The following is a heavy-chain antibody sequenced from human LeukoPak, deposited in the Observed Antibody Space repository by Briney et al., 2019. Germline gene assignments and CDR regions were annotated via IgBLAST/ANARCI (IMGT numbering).Heavy chain of an antibody. Sequence: SVKVSCKASGGTFSSYAISWVRQAPGQGLEWMGGIIPIFGTANYAQKFQGRVTITAGKSTSTAYMELSSLRSEDTAVYYCARVSNEYSSSFFDYWGQGTLVTVSS. CDR2: IIPIFGTA. D-gene: IGHD6-6*01. CDR3: ARVSNEYSSSFFDY. V-gene: IGHV1-69*06. CDR1: GGTFSSYA. J-gene: IGHJ4*02.